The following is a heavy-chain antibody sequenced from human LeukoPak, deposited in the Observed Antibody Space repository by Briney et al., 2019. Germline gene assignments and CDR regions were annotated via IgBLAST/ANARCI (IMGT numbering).Heavy chain of an antibody. CDR2: IVSKTDGGTT. D-gene: IGHD3-22*01. CDR3: TTDEGDSTSYYQFDY. J-gene: IGHJ4*02. CDR1: GFTFTNAW. Sequence: PGGSLRLSCVVSGFTFTNAWTSWVRHTPGKGLEWVGRIVSKTDGGTTDYAAPVKGRFTISRDDSKNTMYLQMNSLRTEDTAVYYCTTDEGDSTSYYQFDYWGQGTVVTVSS. V-gene: IGHV3-15*04.